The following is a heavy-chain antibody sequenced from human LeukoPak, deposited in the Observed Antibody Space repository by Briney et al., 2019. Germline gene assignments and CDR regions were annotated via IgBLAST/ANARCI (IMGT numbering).Heavy chain of an antibody. CDR2: INHSGST. V-gene: IGHV4-34*01. D-gene: IGHD3-9*01. J-gene: IGHJ4*02. Sequence: SETLSLTCAVYGGSFSGYYWSWIRQPPGKGLEWIGEINHSGSTNYNPSLKSRVTISVDTSKNQFSLKLSSVTAADTAVYYCATVSDILTGYPFDYWGQGTLVTVSS. CDR3: ATVSDILTGYPFDY. CDR1: GGSFSGYY.